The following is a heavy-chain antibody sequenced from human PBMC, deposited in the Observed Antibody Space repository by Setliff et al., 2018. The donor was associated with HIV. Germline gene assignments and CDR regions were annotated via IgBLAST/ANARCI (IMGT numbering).Heavy chain of an antibody. D-gene: IGHD1-1*01. CDR3: TTAGHGTLDFDY. J-gene: IGHJ4*02. Sequence: GESLKISCAASGFFFKNAWMSWVRQAPGKGLEWIGRIKSETDGGTAESAAFVKGRSTISRDDSKNTLFLQMNSLKAEDTALYYCTTAGHGTLDFDYWGQRTRVTVSS. CDR2: IKSETDGGTA. CDR1: GFFFKNAW. V-gene: IGHV3-15*01.